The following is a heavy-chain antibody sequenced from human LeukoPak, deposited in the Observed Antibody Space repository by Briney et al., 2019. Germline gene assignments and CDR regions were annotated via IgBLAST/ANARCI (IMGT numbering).Heavy chain of an antibody. CDR1: GGSISSSSYY. Sequence: SETLSLTCTVSGGSISSSSYYWGWIRQPPGKGLEWIGSSYYSGSTYYNPSLKSRVTISVDTSKNQFSLKLGFVTAADTAVYYCARASITIFGVVSSGYFDYWGQGTLVTVSS. CDR3: ARASITIFGVVSSGYFDY. J-gene: IGHJ4*02. V-gene: IGHV4-39*01. D-gene: IGHD3-3*01. CDR2: SYYSGST.